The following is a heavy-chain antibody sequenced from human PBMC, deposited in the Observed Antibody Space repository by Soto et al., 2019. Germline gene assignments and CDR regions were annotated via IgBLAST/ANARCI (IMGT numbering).Heavy chain of an antibody. Sequence: SLTCTVSGGSISSGGYYWSWIRQHPGKGLEWIGYIYYSGSTYYNPSLKSRVTISVDTSKNQFSLKLSSVTAADTAVYYCARSFGVAAPGPFDYWGQGTLVTSPQ. CDR2: IYYSGST. V-gene: IGHV4-31*03. CDR3: ARSFGVAAPGPFDY. D-gene: IGHD6-13*01. CDR1: GGSISSGGYY. J-gene: IGHJ4*02.